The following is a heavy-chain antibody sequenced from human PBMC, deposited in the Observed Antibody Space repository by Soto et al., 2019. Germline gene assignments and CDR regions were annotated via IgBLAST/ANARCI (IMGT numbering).Heavy chain of an antibody. D-gene: IGHD6-13*01. Sequence: SETISLTWAVFGGSFSDFYCSWISQPPGKGLEWIGEINHSGSTNYNPSLNSRVTISVDTSKSQFSLKLSSVTAADTAVYYCARGPKLGSDYWGQGTLVTVSS. CDR2: INHSGST. CDR3: ARGPKLGSDY. CDR1: GGSFSDFY. J-gene: IGHJ4*02. V-gene: IGHV4-34*01.